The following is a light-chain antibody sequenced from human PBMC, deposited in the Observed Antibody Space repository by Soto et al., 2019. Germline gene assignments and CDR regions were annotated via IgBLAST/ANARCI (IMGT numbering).Light chain of an antibody. CDR3: TSFTSSSTYV. V-gene: IGLV2-14*03. J-gene: IGLJ1*01. Sequence: QSALTQPASVSGSPGQSITISCTGSRSDIGGYNYVSWYQQHPGKAPRVIIYEVTYRPAGVSDRFSGSKSGNTAYLTISGLQAEDEADYYCTSFTSSSTYVFGSGTKLTVL. CDR1: RSDIGGYNY. CDR2: EVT.